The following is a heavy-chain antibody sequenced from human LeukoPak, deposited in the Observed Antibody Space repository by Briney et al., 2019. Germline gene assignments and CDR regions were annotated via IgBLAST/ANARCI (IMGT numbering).Heavy chain of an antibody. CDR3: AQGLWLQD. V-gene: IGHV5-51*01. CDR1: GYSFTSYW. J-gene: IGHJ4*02. D-gene: IGHD5-18*01. Sequence: GESLKISWKGSGYSFTSYWIAWVRQMPGKGLEWMGTIFPGDSDTRYSPSFQGQVTMSADKSISTAYLQWSSLKASDTAMYYCAQGLWLQDWGQGTLVTVSS. CDR2: IFPGDSDT.